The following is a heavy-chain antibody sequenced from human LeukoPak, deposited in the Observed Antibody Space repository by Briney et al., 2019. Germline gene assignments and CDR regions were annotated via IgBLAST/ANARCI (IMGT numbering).Heavy chain of an antibody. V-gene: IGHV4-34*01. D-gene: IGHD3-10*01. Sequence: SETLSLTCAVSGWSFSGYYWSWIRQPPGKGLEWIGQINHSGSTNYNPSLKSRVTISVDTSKNQFSLKLSSVTAADTAVYYCARVLLWFGSIGWFDPWGQGTLATVSS. CDR3: ARVLLWFGSIGWFDP. CDR1: GWSFSGYY. CDR2: INHSGST. J-gene: IGHJ5*02.